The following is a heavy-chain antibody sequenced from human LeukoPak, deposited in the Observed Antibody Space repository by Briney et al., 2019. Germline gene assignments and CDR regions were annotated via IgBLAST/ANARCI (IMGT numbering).Heavy chain of an antibody. V-gene: IGHV3-66*02. J-gene: IGHJ1*01. CDR2: IYSGGST. CDR1: GFTVSSNH. CDR3: ARGYDSSGYYSAEYFQH. D-gene: IGHD3-22*01. Sequence: PGGPLRLSCAASGFTVSSNHMSWVRQAPGKGLEWVSVIYSGGSTHYADSVKGRFTISRDNSKNTLYLQMNSLRAEDTAVYYCARGYDSSGYYSAEYFQHWGQGTLVTVSS.